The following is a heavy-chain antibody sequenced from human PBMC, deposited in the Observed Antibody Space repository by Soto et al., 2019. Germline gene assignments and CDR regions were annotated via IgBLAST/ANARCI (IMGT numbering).Heavy chain of an antibody. V-gene: IGHV1-69*13. CDR3: ARELKSSGSYCFDP. CDR2: IIPIFGTA. J-gene: IGHJ5*02. CDR1: GLTFNSFA. D-gene: IGHD1-26*01. Sequence: LVKVSCPASGLTFNSFAISWVRPAHGQGLEWMGGIIPIFGTANYAQKFQGRVTITADESKSTAYMELSSLRSEDTAVYYCARELKSSGSYCFDPWGQGTLVTVSS.